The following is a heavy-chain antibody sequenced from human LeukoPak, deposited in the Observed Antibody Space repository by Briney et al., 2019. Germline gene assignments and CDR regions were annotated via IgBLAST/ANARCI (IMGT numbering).Heavy chain of an antibody. CDR3: VTHYDSTGYFAFHI. Sequence: ASVKVSCMASGYTFTDYYIYWVRQAPGQGLEWMGRINPNNGGTKYTQRFQGRVTVTRDTSISTAYMELSSLRSDDTAVYYCVTHYDSTGYFAFHIWGHGTMVVVSS. D-gene: IGHD3-22*01. CDR1: GYTFTDYY. J-gene: IGHJ3*02. V-gene: IGHV1-2*06. CDR2: INPNNGGT.